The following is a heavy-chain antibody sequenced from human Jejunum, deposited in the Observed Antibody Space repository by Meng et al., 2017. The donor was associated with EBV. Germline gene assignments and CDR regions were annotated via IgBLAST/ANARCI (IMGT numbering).Heavy chain of an antibody. V-gene: IGHV4-4*02. Sequence: MQLKESGPGLVKPSGTLSLTCAFSSGSIFSSNWWTWVRQPPGKGLEWIGEIYHSGSTNYNPSLKSRITMSLDKSKNQFSLKLRSVTAADTAVYYCASIHPSIDSWGPGTLVTVSS. CDR2: IYHSGST. CDR3: ASIHPSIDS. J-gene: IGHJ4*02. D-gene: IGHD2-21*01. CDR1: SGSIFSSNW.